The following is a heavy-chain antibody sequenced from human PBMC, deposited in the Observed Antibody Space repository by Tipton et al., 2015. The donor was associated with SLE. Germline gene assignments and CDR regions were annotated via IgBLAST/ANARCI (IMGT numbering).Heavy chain of an antibody. V-gene: IGHV4-59*11. Sequence: TLSLTCTVSGGSISSHYWSWIRQAPGKGLEWIGYISNSETTNYNPSLKSRVTISVDTSKNQFSLKLRSVTAADTAVYYCARGRVDTAMLTWFDPWGQGTLVTVSS. J-gene: IGHJ5*02. CDR1: GGSISSHY. D-gene: IGHD5-18*01. CDR3: ARGRVDTAMLTWFDP. CDR2: ISNSETT.